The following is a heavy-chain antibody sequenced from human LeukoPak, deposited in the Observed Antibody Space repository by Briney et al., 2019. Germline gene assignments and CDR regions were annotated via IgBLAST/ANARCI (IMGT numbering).Heavy chain of an antibody. CDR3: ATPRDYGDSYFDY. J-gene: IGHJ4*02. CDR2: INPNSGGT. V-gene: IGHV1-2*02. D-gene: IGHD4-17*01. Sequence: ASVKVSCKASGYTFTDYYIHWVRQAPGQGLEWMGWINPNSGGTNSAQKFQGRVTMTRDTSISTAYMELSRLTSDDTAVYYCATPRDYGDSYFDYWGQGTLVTVSS. CDR1: GYTFTDYY.